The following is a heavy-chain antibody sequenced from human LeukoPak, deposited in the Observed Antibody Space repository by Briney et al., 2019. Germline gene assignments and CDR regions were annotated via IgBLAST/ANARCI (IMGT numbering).Heavy chain of an antibody. D-gene: IGHD2-2*01. Sequence: PGRSLRLSCAASGFTFSSYAMHWVRQAPGKGLEWVAVISYDGSNKYYADSVKGRFTISRDNSKNTLYLQMNSLRAEDTAVYYCARDRDCMMTSCYFFDIWGQGTMVTVSS. CDR3: ARDRDCMMTSCYFFDI. V-gene: IGHV3-30-3*01. CDR2: ISYDGSNK. J-gene: IGHJ3*02. CDR1: GFTFSSYA.